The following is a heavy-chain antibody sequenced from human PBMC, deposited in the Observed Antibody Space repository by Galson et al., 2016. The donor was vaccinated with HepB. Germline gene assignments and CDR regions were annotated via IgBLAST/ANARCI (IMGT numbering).Heavy chain of an antibody. CDR2: ISATGGST. V-gene: IGHV3-23*01. D-gene: IGHD5-24*01. CDR1: GFTFTSYT. CDR3: AKDKSPYNADSASPFDV. J-gene: IGHJ3*01. Sequence: SLRLSCAASGFTFTSYTMSWVRLAPGRGLEWVSAISATGGSTFYADSVKGRFIISRDDSEDTLYLQVNSLGAEDTAVYFCAKDKSPYNADSASPFDVWGLGTMVTVSS.